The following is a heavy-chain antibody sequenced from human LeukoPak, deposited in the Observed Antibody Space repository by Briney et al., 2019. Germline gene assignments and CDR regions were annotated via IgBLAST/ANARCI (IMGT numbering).Heavy chain of an antibody. CDR3: ARGQWLDWYFDL. CDR1: GVSFSGYY. D-gene: IGHD6-19*01. Sequence: SETLSPTCAVYGVSFSGYYWSWIRQPPGKGLEWIGEINHSGSTNYNPSLKSRVNISVDTSKSQFSLKLSSVTAADTAVYYCARGQWLDWYFDLWGGGTLVTVSS. CDR2: INHSGST. V-gene: IGHV4-34*01. J-gene: IGHJ2*01.